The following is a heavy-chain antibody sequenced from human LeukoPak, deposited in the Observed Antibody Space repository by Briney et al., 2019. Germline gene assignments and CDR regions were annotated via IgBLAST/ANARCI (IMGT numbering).Heavy chain of an antibody. D-gene: IGHD1-26*01. CDR1: GFTFSSYA. CDR2: ISGSGGST. J-gene: IGHJ4*02. CDR3: VRARINSGSFN. Sequence: GGTLRLSCAASGFTFSSYAMSWVRQAPGKGLEWVSAISGSGGSTYYADSVKGRFTISRDNSKNTLYLQMNSLRAEDTAVYYCVRARINSGSFNWGQGTLVTVSS. V-gene: IGHV3-23*01.